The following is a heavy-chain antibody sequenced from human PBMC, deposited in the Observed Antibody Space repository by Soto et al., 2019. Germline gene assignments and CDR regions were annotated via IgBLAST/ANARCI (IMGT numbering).Heavy chain of an antibody. CDR2: ISAYNGNT. V-gene: IGHV1-18*01. D-gene: IGHD2-21*01. CDR3: ARYSYIVVVPSFDY. J-gene: IGHJ4*02. CDR1: GYTFTSYG. Sequence: GASVKVSCKASGYTFTSYGISWVRQAPGQGLEWMGWISAYNGNTNYAQKLQGRVTMTTDTSTSTAYMELRSLRSDDTAVYYCARYSYIVVVPSFDYWGQGTLVTVSS.